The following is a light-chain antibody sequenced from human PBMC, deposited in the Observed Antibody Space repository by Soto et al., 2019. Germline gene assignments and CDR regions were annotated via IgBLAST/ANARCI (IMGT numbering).Light chain of an antibody. CDR2: GAS. J-gene: IGKJ1*01. CDR3: QQYTNWPLA. V-gene: IGKV3-15*01. Sequence: EIVMTQSPATLSVSPGERATLSCRASQSVSIHLAWYQQKPGQAPRLLISGASTRATGVPARFTGSGSGTDFYLTITSLQSEDFAVYYCQQYTNWPLAFGQGTKVEIK. CDR1: QSVSIH.